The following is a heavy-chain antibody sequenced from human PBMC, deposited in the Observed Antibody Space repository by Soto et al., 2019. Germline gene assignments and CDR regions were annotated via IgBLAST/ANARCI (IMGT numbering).Heavy chain of an antibody. D-gene: IGHD3-16*01. Sequence: PGESLKISCKGPGYSFAGYWITWVRQKPGKGLEWMGRIDPSDSQTYYSPSFRGHVTIPVTKSITTVFLQWSSLRASDTAMYYCARQIYDSYTGPNCQYYYDSWGQGTPVTVSS. CDR1: GYSFAGYW. CDR2: IDPSDSQT. J-gene: IGHJ4*02. CDR3: ARQIYDSYTGPNCQYYYDS. V-gene: IGHV5-10-1*01.